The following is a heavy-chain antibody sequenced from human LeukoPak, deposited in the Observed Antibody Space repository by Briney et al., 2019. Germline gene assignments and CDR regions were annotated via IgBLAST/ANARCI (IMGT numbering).Heavy chain of an antibody. CDR2: ISSSSSYI. D-gene: IGHD2-15*01. CDR3: ARLCSGGSCCSALVY. Sequence: GGSLRLSCAASGFTFSSYSMNWVRQAPGKGLEWVSSISSSSSYIYYADSVKGRFTISRDNAKNSLYLQMNSLRAEDTAVYYCARLCSGGSCCSALVYWGQGTLVTVSS. CDR1: GFTFSSYS. J-gene: IGHJ4*02. V-gene: IGHV3-21*01.